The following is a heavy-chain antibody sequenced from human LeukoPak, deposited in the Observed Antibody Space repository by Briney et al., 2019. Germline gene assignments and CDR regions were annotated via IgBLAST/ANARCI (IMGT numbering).Heavy chain of an antibody. CDR2: ISSSSSTI. Sequence: GGSLRLSCAASGFTFSSYSMNWVRQAPGKGLEWVSYISSSSSTIYYADSVKGRFTISRDNAKNSLYLQMNSLRAEDTAVYYCAKARRSYLYYFDYWGQGTLVTVSS. J-gene: IGHJ4*02. D-gene: IGHD1-26*01. CDR3: AKARRSYLYYFDY. V-gene: IGHV3-48*01. CDR1: GFTFSSYS.